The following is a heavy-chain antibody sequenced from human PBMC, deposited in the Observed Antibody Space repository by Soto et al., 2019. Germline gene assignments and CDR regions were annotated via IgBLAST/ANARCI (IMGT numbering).Heavy chain of an antibody. V-gene: IGHV1-2*02. J-gene: IGHJ6*02. CDR2: INPETGGT. CDR1: GYTFTGYY. CDR3: ARERYQVISDGMDV. D-gene: IGHD2-2*01. Sequence: ASVEVSCKXSGYTFTGYYVHWVREAPGQGLEWMGWINPETGGTSYAQKFQGRVTLSRDTSINTAYLELSRLRFDDAAVYFCARERYQVISDGMDVWGQGTMVTVSS.